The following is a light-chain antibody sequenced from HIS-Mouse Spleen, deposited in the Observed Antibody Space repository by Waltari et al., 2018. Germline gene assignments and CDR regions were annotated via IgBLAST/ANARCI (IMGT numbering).Light chain of an antibody. CDR1: QSVSSY. Sequence: EIVLTQSPATLSLSPGERATLCCRASQSVSSYLAGYQQKSGQAPRLLIYGASHRATGIPARFSGSVSGTDFTLTISSLEPEDFAVYYCQQSSNWLTFGGGTKVEIK. CDR3: QQSSNWLT. CDR2: GAS. J-gene: IGKJ4*01. V-gene: IGKV3-11*01.